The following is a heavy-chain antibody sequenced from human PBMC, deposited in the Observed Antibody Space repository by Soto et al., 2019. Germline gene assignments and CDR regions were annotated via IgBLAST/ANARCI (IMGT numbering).Heavy chain of an antibody. Sequence: ASVKVSCKASGFTFTSSAVQWVRQARGQRLEWIGWIVVGSGNTNYAQKFQERVTITRDMSTSTAYMELSSLRSEDTAVYYCAAGRDWNGGYYYYYYGMDVWGQGTTVTVSS. V-gene: IGHV1-58*01. J-gene: IGHJ6*02. CDR3: AAGRDWNGGYYYYYYGMDV. CDR1: GFTFTSSA. D-gene: IGHD1-1*01. CDR2: IVVGSGNT.